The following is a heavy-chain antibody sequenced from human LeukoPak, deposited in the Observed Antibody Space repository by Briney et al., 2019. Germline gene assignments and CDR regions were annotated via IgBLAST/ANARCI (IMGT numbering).Heavy chain of an antibody. CDR2: IYYSGST. CDR3: ARPIGVGAANWFDP. J-gene: IGHJ5*02. Sequence: PSETLSLTCTVSGGSISSSSYYWGWIRQPPGKGLEWIGSIYYSGSTYYNPSLKSRVTISVDTSKNQFSLELSSVTAADTAVYYCARPIGVGAANWFDPWGQGTLVTVSS. V-gene: IGHV4-39*01. CDR1: GGSISSSSYY. D-gene: IGHD1-26*01.